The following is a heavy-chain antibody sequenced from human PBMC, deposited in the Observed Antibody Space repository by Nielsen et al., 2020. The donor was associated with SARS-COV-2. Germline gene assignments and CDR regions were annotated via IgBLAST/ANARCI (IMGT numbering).Heavy chain of an antibody. J-gene: IGHJ4*02. CDR3: SRVSGTSYFFDF. CDR1: GFTFGGFE. Sequence: GGSLRLSCAASGFTFGGFEMNWVRQAPGKGLEWISYIGSTGTTIYYADSVKGRFTISRDNAKNSLYLQMNTLRAEDTAVYYCSRVSGTSYFFDFWGRGTLVAVSS. V-gene: IGHV3-48*03. D-gene: IGHD4-23*01. CDR2: IGSTGTTI.